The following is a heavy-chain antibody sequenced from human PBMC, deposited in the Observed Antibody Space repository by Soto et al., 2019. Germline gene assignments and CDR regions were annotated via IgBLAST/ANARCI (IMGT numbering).Heavy chain of an antibody. D-gene: IGHD6-13*01. CDR3: ARDRGYSSYGMDV. J-gene: IGHJ6*02. V-gene: IGHV1-69*04. Sequence: SVKVSCKASGGTFSSYTISWVRQAPGQGLEWMGRIIPILGIANYAQKFQGRVTITADKSTSTAYMELSSLRSEDTAVYYCARDRGYSSYGMDVWGQGTTVTVSS. CDR2: IIPILGIA. CDR1: GGTFSSYT.